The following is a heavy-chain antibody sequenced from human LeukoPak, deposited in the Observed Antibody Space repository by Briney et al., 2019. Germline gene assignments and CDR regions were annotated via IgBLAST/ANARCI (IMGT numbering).Heavy chain of an antibody. D-gene: IGHD6-6*01. CDR1: GFTFSSYG. J-gene: IGHJ6*03. CDR2: ISYDGSNK. Sequence: GGSLRLSCAASGFTFSSYGMHWVRQAPGKGLEWVAVISYDGSNKYYADSVKGRFTISRDNSKNTLYLQMNSLRAEDTAVYYCAKDFHFSSSYLFYYYYYMDVWGKGTTVIVSS. V-gene: IGHV3-30*18. CDR3: AKDFHFSSSYLFYYYYYMDV.